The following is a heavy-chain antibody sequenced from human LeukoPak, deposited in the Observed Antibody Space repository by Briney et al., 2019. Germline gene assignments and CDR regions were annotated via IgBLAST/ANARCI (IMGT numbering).Heavy chain of an antibody. V-gene: IGHV1-18*01. CDR2: ISAYNGNT. J-gene: IGHJ6*02. CDR1: GYTFTSYG. CDR3: AREYCSGGSRYGSYGMDV. Sequence: GASVKVSCKASGYTFTSYGISWVRQAPGQGLEWMGWISAYNGNTNYAQKLQGRVTMTTDASTSTAYMELRSLRSDDTAVYYCAREYCSGGSRYGSYGMDVWGQGTTVTVSS. D-gene: IGHD2-15*01.